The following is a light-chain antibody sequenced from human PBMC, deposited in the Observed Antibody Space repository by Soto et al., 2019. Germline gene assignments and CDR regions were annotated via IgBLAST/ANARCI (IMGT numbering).Light chain of an antibody. Sequence: EIVLTQSPATLSLSPGERATLSCRANQDLTDRYLAWYQQKPAQAPRLLIYGASSRATGIPDRFSGSGSGTDFTLTISRLEPEDFAVYYCQDYGSSAWTFGQGTKVDIK. J-gene: IGKJ1*01. CDR3: QDYGSSAWT. CDR1: QDLTDRY. CDR2: GAS. V-gene: IGKV3-20*01.